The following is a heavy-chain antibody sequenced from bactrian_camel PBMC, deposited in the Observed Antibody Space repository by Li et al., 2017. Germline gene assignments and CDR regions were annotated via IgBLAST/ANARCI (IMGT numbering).Heavy chain of an antibody. CDR2: IDSDGVT. D-gene: IGHD1*01. J-gene: IGHJ4*01. V-gene: IGHV3S53*01. Sequence: HVQLVESGGGSVQAGGSPRLSCAVSGSFSNYCMGWFRQAPGREREGVAGIDSDGVTKYADSVKGRFTISRDNAKNTLYLQMNSLQPEDTAIYTCAADWDPFVCTNLYGTKAFALWGQGTQVTVS. CDR3: AADWDPFVCTNLYGTKAFAL. CDR1: GSFSNYC.